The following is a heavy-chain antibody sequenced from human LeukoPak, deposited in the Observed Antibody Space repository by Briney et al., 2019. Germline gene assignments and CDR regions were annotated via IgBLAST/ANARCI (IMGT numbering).Heavy chain of an antibody. V-gene: IGHV3-21*01. CDR1: GFTFNTYA. CDR2: ISSRSDYI. D-gene: IGHD5-18*01. Sequence: PGGSLRLSCAASGFTFNTYAMNWVRQAPGKGLEWVSSISSRSDYIFYADSMKGRFTISRDNAKNSLYLQMNSLRAEDTAVYYCARRSHNSYGCFDYWGQGTLVTVSS. CDR3: ARRSHNSYGCFDY. J-gene: IGHJ4*02.